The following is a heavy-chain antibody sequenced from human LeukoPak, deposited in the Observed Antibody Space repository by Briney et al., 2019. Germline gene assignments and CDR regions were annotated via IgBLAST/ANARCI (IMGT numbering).Heavy chain of an antibody. CDR2: ISSSGTTI. CDR3: AKEMEVSPGPDY. Sequence: GGSLRLSCAASGFTFSSYEMIWVRQAPGKGLEWVSYISSSGTTIYYADSVKGRFTISRDNAKNSLYLQMNSLRPEDTAVYYCAKEMEVSPGPDYWGQGTLVTVSS. J-gene: IGHJ4*02. V-gene: IGHV3-48*03. CDR1: GFTFSSYE. D-gene: IGHD1-14*01.